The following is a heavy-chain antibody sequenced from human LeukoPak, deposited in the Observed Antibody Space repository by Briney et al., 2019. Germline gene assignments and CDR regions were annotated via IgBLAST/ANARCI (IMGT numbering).Heavy chain of an antibody. CDR3: ARSTYSGSSYDY. Sequence: GGSLRLSCAASGFTFSSYWLTWVRQAPGKGLEWVANIKQDGSAKYYVDSVKGRFTISRDNAKNTLYLQMSSLRAEDTAVYYCARSTYSGSSYDYWGQGTLVTVSS. CDR2: IKQDGSAK. D-gene: IGHD1-26*01. J-gene: IGHJ4*02. CDR1: GFTFSSYW. V-gene: IGHV3-7*04.